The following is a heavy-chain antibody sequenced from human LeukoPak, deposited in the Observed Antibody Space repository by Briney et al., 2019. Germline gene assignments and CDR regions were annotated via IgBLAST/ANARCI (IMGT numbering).Heavy chain of an antibody. V-gene: IGHV4-34*01. CDR1: GGSSSGYY. CDR3: ASDCSSTSCYTSGRGYYYGMDV. Sequence: SETLSLTCAVYGGSSSGYYWSWIRQPPGKGLEWIGEINHSGSTNYNPSLKSRVTISVDTSKNQFSLKLSSVTAADTAVYYCASDCSSTSCYTSGRGYYYGMDVWGQGTTVTVSS. J-gene: IGHJ6*02. D-gene: IGHD2-2*02. CDR2: INHSGST.